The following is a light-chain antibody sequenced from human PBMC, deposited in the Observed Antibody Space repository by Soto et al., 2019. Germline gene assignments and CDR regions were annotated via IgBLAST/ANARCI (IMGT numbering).Light chain of an antibody. CDR2: DVS. J-gene: IGLJ3*02. CDR1: SSDVGGYNY. Sequence: QSALTQPASVSGSPGQSITISCTGTSSDVGGYNYVSWYQQHPGRAPKLIISDVSNRPSGISNRFSGSKSGNTASLAISGVQAEDEADYYCSSYTIGNTWVFGGGTKLTVL. CDR3: SSYTIGNTWV. V-gene: IGLV2-14*03.